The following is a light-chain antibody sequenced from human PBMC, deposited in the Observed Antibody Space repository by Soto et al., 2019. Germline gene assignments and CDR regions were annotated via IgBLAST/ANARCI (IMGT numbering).Light chain of an antibody. Sequence: EIVMTQSPATLSVSPGERATLSCRASRSVSSNLAWYQQKPGQAPRLLVYGASTRATGIPARFSGSGSGTQFTLTISSLQSEDFAVYYCQPHNNWPLTFGGGTKVEIK. CDR2: GAS. V-gene: IGKV3-15*01. CDR3: QPHNNWPLT. CDR1: RSVSSN. J-gene: IGKJ4*01.